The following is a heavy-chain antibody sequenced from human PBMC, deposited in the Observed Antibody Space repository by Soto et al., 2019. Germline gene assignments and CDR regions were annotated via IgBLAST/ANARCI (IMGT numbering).Heavy chain of an antibody. CDR1: SVYFGGYY. CDR2: INHSGST. Sequence: SETLSLTWASNSVYFGGYYCRWILEPQGKGLEWIGEINHSGSTNYNPSLKSRVTISVDTSKNQFSLKLSSVTAADTAVYYCARGYSSSWYGTPYYYYGMDVWGQGTSVS. CDR3: ARGYSSSWYGTPYYYYGMDV. D-gene: IGHD6-13*01. V-gene: IGHV4-34*01. J-gene: IGHJ6*02.